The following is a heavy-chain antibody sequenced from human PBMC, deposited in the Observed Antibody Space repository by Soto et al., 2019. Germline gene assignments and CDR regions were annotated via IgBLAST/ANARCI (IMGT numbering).Heavy chain of an antibody. CDR1: GYSFTSYW. CDR3: ATDYYGSGSYYNGPQQFDY. D-gene: IGHD3-10*01. V-gene: IGHV5-51*01. Sequence: GESLKISCNGSGYSFTSYWIGWVRQMPGKGLEWMGIIYPGDSDTRYSPSFQGQVTISADKSISTAYLQWSSLKASDTAMYYCATDYYGSGSYYNGPQQFDYWGQGTLVTVSS. J-gene: IGHJ4*02. CDR2: IYPGDSDT.